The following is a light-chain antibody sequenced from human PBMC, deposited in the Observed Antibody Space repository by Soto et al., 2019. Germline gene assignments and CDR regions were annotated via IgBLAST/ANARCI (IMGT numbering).Light chain of an antibody. V-gene: IGKV4-1*01. J-gene: IGKJ1*01. CDR1: QSVLYSSNNKNY. Sequence: DIVMTQSPDSLAVSLGERATINCKSSQSVLYSSNNKNYLAWYQQKPGQPPKLLINWASTRVSVFPDCFSGSGSWTDFTLTISSLQAEDVAVDSCQQHYSTRWTFGQGTKVEIK. CDR2: WAS. CDR3: QQHYSTRWT.